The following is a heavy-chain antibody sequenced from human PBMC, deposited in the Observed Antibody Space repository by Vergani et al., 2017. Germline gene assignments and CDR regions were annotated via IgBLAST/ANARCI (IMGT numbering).Heavy chain of an antibody. Sequence: QVQLQQWGAGLLKPSETLSLTCAVDGGSFSGYYWRWIRQPPGKGLEWIGEINHSGSTNYNPSLKSRVTISVDTSKNQFSLKLSSVTAADTAVYYCARVPSIFGVVRTNWFDPWGQGTLVTVSS. D-gene: IGHD3-3*01. CDR2: INHSGST. CDR3: ARVPSIFGVVRTNWFDP. CDR1: GGSFSGYY. V-gene: IGHV4-34*01. J-gene: IGHJ5*02.